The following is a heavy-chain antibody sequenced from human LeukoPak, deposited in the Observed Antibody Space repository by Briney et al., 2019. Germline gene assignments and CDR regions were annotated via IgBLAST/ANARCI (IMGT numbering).Heavy chain of an antibody. D-gene: IGHD2-15*01. Sequence: SETLSLTCTVSGGSISSSSYYWGWIRQPPGKGLEWIGSIYYSGSTYYNPSLKSRVTISVDTSKNQFSLKLSSVTAADTAVYYCARHEGNCSGGRCYSNYYYYMDVWGKGTTVTVSS. CDR3: ARHEGNCSGGRCYSNYYYYMDV. CDR1: GGSISSSSYY. J-gene: IGHJ6*03. CDR2: IYYSGST. V-gene: IGHV4-39*01.